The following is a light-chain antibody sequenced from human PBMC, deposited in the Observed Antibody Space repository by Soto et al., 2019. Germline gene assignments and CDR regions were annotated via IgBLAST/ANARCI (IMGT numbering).Light chain of an antibody. V-gene: IGKV3-11*01. CDR3: QQRTNWPPT. J-gene: IGKJ1*01. Sequence: EIVLTQSPATLSLSPGERATLSCRASQSINYFLAWYQQKPGQAPRLLIYDASNRATGIPARFSGSGSGTDFTLTISSLEPEDFAVYLCQQRTNWPPTFGQGTKVDIK. CDR1: QSINYF. CDR2: DAS.